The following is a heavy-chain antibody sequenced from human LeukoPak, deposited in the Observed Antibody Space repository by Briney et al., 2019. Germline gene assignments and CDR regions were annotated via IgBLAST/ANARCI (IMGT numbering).Heavy chain of an antibody. CDR3: ARQGYCSGGSCYSYFDY. D-gene: IGHD2-15*01. Sequence: SETLSLTCTVSGGSISSSSYYWGWIRQPPGKGLEWIGSIYYSESTYYNPSLKSRVTISVDTSKNQFSLKLSSVTAADTAVYYCARQGYCSGGSCYSYFDYWGQGTLVTVSS. CDR1: GGSISSSSYY. V-gene: IGHV4-39*01. CDR2: IYYSEST. J-gene: IGHJ4*02.